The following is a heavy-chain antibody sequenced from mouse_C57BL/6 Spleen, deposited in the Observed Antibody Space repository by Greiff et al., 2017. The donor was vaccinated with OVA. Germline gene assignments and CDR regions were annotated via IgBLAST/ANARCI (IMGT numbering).Heavy chain of an antibody. CDR3: AEQAGPKGFAY. J-gene: IGHJ3*01. D-gene: IGHD3-2*02. CDR1: GFSLTSYG. V-gene: IGHV2-3*01. CDR2: IWGDGST. Sequence: QVQLQQSGPGLVAPSQSLSITCTVSGFSLTSYGVSWVLQPPGKGLEWLGVIWGDGSTNYHAALISRLSISKDNSNSQVFLKLNSRQTDDTATYYGAEQAGPKGFAYWGQGTLVTVSA.